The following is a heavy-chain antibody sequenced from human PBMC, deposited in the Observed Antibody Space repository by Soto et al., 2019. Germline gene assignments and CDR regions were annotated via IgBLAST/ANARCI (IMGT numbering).Heavy chain of an antibody. CDR2: ISSTSVYI. J-gene: IGHJ4*02. CDR3: ARESSRGYYSDY. Sequence: GGSLRLSCVASGFTFSDYTMNWVRQAPGKGLEWVSCISSTSVYISYAHSVKGRFTIARDNAKNSLYLQMNNVRAEDTAVYYCARESSRGYYSDYWGQGTLVTVSS. V-gene: IGHV3-21*06. CDR1: GFTFSDYT. D-gene: IGHD3-22*01.